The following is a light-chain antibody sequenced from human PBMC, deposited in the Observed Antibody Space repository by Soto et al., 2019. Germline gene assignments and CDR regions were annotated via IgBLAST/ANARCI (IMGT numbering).Light chain of an antibody. J-gene: IGKJ4*01. CDR1: ESVSDNY. Sequence: EVVLTQSPGTLSLSPGERATLSCRASESVSDNYLAWYQQRSGQAPRLVIYGASSRASAVPDRFSGSGSGADFTLTIRRLEPEDFAVYYCQQYGSPPLTFGGGTKVDIK. CDR2: GAS. CDR3: QQYGSPPLT. V-gene: IGKV3-20*01.